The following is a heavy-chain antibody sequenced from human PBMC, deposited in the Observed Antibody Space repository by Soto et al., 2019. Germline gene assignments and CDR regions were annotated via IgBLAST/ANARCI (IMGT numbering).Heavy chain of an antibody. V-gene: IGHV3-21*01. CDR2: ISSSSSYI. CDR3: ARDQPGYSYGYGLGY. J-gene: IGHJ4*02. Sequence: VQLVESGGGLVKPGGSLRLSCAASGFTFSSYSMNWVRQAPGKGLEWVSSISSSSSYIYYADSVKGRFTISRDNAKNSLYLQMTSLRAEDTAVYYCARDQPGYSYGYGLGYWGQGTLVTVSS. CDR1: GFTFSSYS. D-gene: IGHD5-18*01.